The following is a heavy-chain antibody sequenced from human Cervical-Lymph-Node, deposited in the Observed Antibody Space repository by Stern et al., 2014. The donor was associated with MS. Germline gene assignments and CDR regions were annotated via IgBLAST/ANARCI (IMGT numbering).Heavy chain of an antibody. CDR3: ARRHDSSGYLFDY. D-gene: IGHD3-22*01. CDR1: GYTFTSYA. J-gene: IGHJ4*02. Sequence: QVQLVESGAEVKKPGASVKVSCKASGYTFTSYAMHWVRQAPGQRLDWMGWINAGNGNTKYSQKFQGRVTITRDTSASTAYMELSSLRSEDTAVYYCARRHDSSGYLFDYWGQGTLVTVSS. V-gene: IGHV1-3*01. CDR2: INAGNGNT.